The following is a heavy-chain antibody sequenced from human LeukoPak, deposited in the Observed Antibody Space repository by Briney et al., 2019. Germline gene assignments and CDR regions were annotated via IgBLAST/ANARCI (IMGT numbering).Heavy chain of an antibody. CDR2: IYYSGST. CDR1: GGSISSYY. CDR3: ARAPHSSGYPDAFDI. V-gene: IGHV4-59*01. Sequence: SETLSLTCTVSGGSISSYYWSWIRQPPGMGLEWIGYIYYSGSTSYNPSLNIRVIISVDTSKNQFSLKLSSVTAADTAVHYCARAPHSSGYPDAFDIWGQGTMVTVSS. D-gene: IGHD3-22*01. J-gene: IGHJ3*02.